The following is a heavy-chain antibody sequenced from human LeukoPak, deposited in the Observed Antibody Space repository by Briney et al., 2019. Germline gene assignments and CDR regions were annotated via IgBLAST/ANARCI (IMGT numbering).Heavy chain of an antibody. CDR3: AREIRRGAGDWFDP. CDR1: GYTFTTYH. J-gene: IGHJ5*02. V-gene: IGHV1-2*06. CDR2: INPNSGDT. D-gene: IGHD1-26*01. Sequence: ASVKVSCKASGYTFTTYHLHWVRQAPGQGLEWMGRINPNSGDTNYAQKFQGRVTMTTDTSTSTAYMDLSGLRSDDTAMYYCAREIRRGAGDWFDPWGQGTLVTVSS.